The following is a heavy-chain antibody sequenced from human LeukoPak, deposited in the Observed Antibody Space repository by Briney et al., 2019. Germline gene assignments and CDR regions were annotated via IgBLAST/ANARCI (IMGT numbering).Heavy chain of an antibody. CDR2: MNPNSGNT. Sequence: ASVKVSCKASGYTFSSFDINWVRQATGQGPEWMGWMNPNSGNTGYAQKFQGRVTMTRDTSRSTAYMELSSLRSEDTAVYYCARGTRDCSSASCYNYWGQGSLVIVSS. V-gene: IGHV1-8*01. D-gene: IGHD2-2*02. CDR3: ARGTRDCSSASCYNY. CDR1: GYTFSSFD. J-gene: IGHJ4*02.